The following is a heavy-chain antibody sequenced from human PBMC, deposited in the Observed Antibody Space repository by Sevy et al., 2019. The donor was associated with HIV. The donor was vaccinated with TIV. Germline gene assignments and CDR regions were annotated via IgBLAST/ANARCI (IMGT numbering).Heavy chain of an antibody. CDR2: ISWNSGSI. Sequence: GGSLRLSCAASGFTFDDYAMHWVRQAPGKGLEWVSGISWNSGSIGYADSVKGRFTISRGNAKNSLYLQKNSLRAEGTALYYCAKALDSGDLFPPDAFDIWGQGTMVTVSS. J-gene: IGHJ3*02. D-gene: IGHD7-27*01. V-gene: IGHV3-9*01. CDR1: GFTFDDYA. CDR3: AKALDSGDLFPPDAFDI.